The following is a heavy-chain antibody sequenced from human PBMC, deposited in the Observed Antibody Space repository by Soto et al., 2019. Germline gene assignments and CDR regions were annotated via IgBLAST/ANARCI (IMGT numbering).Heavy chain of an antibody. Sequence: GGSLRLSCAVSGFTVSSNYMNWVRQAPGKGLEWVSFIYSSGNTYYADSVKGRFTISRDNSKNMLYLQMNSLRVEDTAVYYCAREVRVRGFAFDIWGQGTMVTVSS. CDR3: AREVRVRGFAFDI. CDR2: IYSSGNT. D-gene: IGHD3-3*01. V-gene: IGHV3-66*01. CDR1: GFTVSSNY. J-gene: IGHJ3*02.